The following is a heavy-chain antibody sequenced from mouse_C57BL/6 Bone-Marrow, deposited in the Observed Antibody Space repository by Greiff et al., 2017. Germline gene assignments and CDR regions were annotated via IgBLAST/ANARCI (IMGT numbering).Heavy chain of an antibody. CDR1: GYTFTSYW. V-gene: IGHV1-55*01. J-gene: IGHJ1*03. Sequence: VQLQQPGAELVKPGASVKMSCKASGYTFTSYWITWVKQRPGQGLEWIGDIYPGSGSTNYNEKFKSKDTLTVDTSSSTAYMQLSSLTSEDSAVYYCARGGEGYFDVWGTGTTVTVSS. CDR2: IYPGSGST. CDR3: ARGGEGYFDV.